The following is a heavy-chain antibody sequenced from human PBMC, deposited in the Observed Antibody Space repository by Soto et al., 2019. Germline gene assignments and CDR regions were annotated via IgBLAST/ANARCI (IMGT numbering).Heavy chain of an antibody. Sequence: GGSLRLSCAASGFTFSSYDMHWGRQATGKCLEWVSAIGTAGDTYYPGSVKGRFTISRENAKNSLYLQMNSLRDGNTAVYYCARECGGGMEMWDQEXTVTIYS. CDR1: GFTFSSYD. V-gene: IGHV3-13*01. CDR3: ARECGGGMEM. J-gene: IGHJ6*02. CDR2: IGTAGDT.